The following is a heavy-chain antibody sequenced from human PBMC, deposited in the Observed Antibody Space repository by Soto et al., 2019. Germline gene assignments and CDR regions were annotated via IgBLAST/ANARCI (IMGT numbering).Heavy chain of an antibody. CDR2: IRGSGGIT. CDR1: GFTFRSYA. Sequence: GGSLRLSCAASGFTFRSYAMGWVRQAPGEGLDWVSVIRGSGGITYSADSVKGRFTISRNNSKNILYLQINSLRAEDTAVYYCAKGMTYTGGYYYYSMDVWGQGTAVTVSS. CDR3: AKGMTYTGGYYYYSMDV. V-gene: IGHV3-23*01. J-gene: IGHJ6*02. D-gene: IGHD6-25*01.